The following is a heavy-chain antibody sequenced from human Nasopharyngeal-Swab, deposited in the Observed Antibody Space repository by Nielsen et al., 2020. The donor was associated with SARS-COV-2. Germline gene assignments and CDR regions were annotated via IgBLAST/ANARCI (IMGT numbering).Heavy chain of an antibody. Sequence: GESLKISCAASGFTFSSYAMHWVRQAPGKGLEWVAVISYDGSNKSYADSVKGRFTISRDNSKNTLYLQMSSLRGEDTAVYYCAKDGNSLIFDYWGQGTLVTVSS. CDR2: ISYDGSNK. V-gene: IGHV3-30-3*01. CDR3: AKDGNSLIFDY. CDR1: GFTFSSYA. J-gene: IGHJ4*02. D-gene: IGHD5-18*01.